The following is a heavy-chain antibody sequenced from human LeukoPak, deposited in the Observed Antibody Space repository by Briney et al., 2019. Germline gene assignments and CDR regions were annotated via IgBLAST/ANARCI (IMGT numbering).Heavy chain of an antibody. CDR2: ISSSSYYI. D-gene: IGHD3-10*01. J-gene: IGHJ4*02. CDR3: ARDQGGSGGN. Sequence: GGSLRLSCAASGSTFSSYTMNWVRQAPGKGLEWVSSISSSSYYIYYADSVKGRFTISRDNAKNSVYLQMNSLRAEDTAVYYCARDQGGSGGNWGQGTLVTVSS. V-gene: IGHV3-21*01. CDR1: GSTFSSYT.